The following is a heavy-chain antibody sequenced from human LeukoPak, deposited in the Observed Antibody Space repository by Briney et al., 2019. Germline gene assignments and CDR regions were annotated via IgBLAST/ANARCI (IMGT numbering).Heavy chain of an antibody. D-gene: IGHD2-2*02. Sequence: GESLKISCKGSGYSFTSYWIGWVRQMPGKGLEWMGIIYPGDSDTRYSPSFQGQVTISADKSISTAYLQWSSLKASDTATYYCARHVGYCSSTSCYTLRYYYYYMDVWGKGTTVTVSS. CDR1: GYSFTSYW. CDR3: ARHVGYCSSTSCYTLRYYYYYMDV. V-gene: IGHV5-51*01. J-gene: IGHJ6*03. CDR2: IYPGDSDT.